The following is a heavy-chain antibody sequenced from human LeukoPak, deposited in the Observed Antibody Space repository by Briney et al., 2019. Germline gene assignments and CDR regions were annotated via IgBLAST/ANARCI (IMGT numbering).Heavy chain of an antibody. Sequence: PGGSLRLSCAASGFTFSNYAMSWVRQAPGKGLEWVSSIYSSGGSTYYADSVKGRFTISRDNSKNTLYLQMNSLRAEDTAVYYCARGIAAVFDYWGQGTLVTVSS. CDR2: IYSSGGST. V-gene: IGHV3-23*01. CDR1: GFTFSNYA. CDR3: ARGIAAVFDY. D-gene: IGHD6-13*01. J-gene: IGHJ4*02.